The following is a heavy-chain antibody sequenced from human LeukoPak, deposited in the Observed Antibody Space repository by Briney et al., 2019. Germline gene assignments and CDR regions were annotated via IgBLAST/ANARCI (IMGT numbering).Heavy chain of an antibody. CDR2: KSNDGFSK. D-gene: IGHD2-8*01. J-gene: IGHJ4*02. CDR1: AFTFNTKS. CDR3: AKAAYCTSTGCHFSGYAQRPLDS. Sequence: GRTLRLSCLPSAFTFNTKSTHCVRQPPGKGLEWAAGKSNDGFSKQYAHSVKGRFTISRDNSKNTMYLQMNSLRVEDTAVYYCAKAAYCTSTGCHFSGYAQRPLDSWGQGTLVTVSS. V-gene: IGHV3-30*18.